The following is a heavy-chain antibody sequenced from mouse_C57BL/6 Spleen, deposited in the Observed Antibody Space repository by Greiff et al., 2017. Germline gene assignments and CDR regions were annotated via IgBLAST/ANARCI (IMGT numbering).Heavy chain of an antibody. D-gene: IGHD4-1*01. CDR1: GFTFSSYA. CDR2: ISDGGSYT. V-gene: IGHV5-4*01. Sequence: EVQLKESGGGLVKPGGSLKLSCAASGFTFSSYAMSWVRQTPEKRLEWVATISDGGSYTYYPDNVKGRFTISRDNAKNNLYLQMSHLKSEDTAMYYCARVWDGGYAMDYWGQGTSVTVSS. CDR3: ARVWDGGYAMDY. J-gene: IGHJ4*01.